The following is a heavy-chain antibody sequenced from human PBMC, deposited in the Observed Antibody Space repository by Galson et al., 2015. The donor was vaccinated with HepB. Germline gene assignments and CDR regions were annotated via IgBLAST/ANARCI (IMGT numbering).Heavy chain of an antibody. CDR3: ARDRPTAIAAAASFLH. D-gene: IGHD6-25*01. CDR2: ISSTSNYI. J-gene: IGHJ1*01. CDR1: GFPFRSYN. V-gene: IGHV3-21*01. Sequence: SLRLSCAASGFPFRSYNMNWVRQAPGKGLEWVSSISSTSNYIYYADSVKGRFSISRDNAKNSLYLQMNSLRVEDTAVYYCARDRPTAIAAAASFLHWGQGTLVTVSS.